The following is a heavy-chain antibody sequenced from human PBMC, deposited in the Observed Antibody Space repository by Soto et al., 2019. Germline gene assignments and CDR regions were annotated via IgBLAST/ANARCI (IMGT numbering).Heavy chain of an antibody. CDR2: FIPVLEIS. CDR3: ARGYYDGTGYYVEYFQH. D-gene: IGHD3-22*01. J-gene: IGHJ1*01. Sequence: QVQLVQSGAEVKKPGSSVKVSCKASGGTFSSYSISWVRQAPGQGLEWMGRFIPVLEISTYAPKFQGRVTITADTSSSTSYLELSSLRSEDTALYDCARGYYDGTGYYVEYFQHWGQGTLVSVSS. V-gene: IGHV1-69*02. CDR1: GGTFSSYS.